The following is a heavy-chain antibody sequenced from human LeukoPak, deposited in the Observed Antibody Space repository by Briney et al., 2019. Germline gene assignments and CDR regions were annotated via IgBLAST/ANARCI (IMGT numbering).Heavy chain of an antibody. D-gene: IGHD6-13*01. V-gene: IGHV3-23*01. J-gene: IGHJ4*02. Sequence: SGGSLRLSCAASGFNFSTYGMSWVRQAPGKGLEWVSLVSGSGGSTYYGDSVKGRFTISRDNAKNSLYLQMNSLRAEDTAVYYCARDCYGDSSSCHDYWGQGTLVTVSS. CDR2: VSGSGGST. CDR1: GFNFSTYG. CDR3: ARDCYGDSSSCHDY.